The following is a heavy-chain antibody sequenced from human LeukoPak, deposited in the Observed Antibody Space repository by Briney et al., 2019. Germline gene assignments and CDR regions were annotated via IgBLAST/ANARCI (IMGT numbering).Heavy chain of an antibody. Sequence: GGSLRLSCAASGFTFSSYAMSWVRQAPGKGLEWVSAISGSGGSTYYADSVKGRFTISRDNSKNTLYLQMNSLRAEDTAVYYCAKARVPGYYYYMDVRGKGTTVTVSS. CDR2: ISGSGGST. V-gene: IGHV3-23*01. J-gene: IGHJ6*03. CDR1: GFTFSSYA. CDR3: AKARVPGYYYYMDV.